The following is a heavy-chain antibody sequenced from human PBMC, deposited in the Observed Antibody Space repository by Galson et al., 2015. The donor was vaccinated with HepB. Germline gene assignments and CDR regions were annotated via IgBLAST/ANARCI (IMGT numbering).Heavy chain of an antibody. J-gene: IGHJ4*02. CDR3: ARDLIGDYYGSGNEWGY. CDR2: ISAYNGNT. CDR1: GYTFTSYG. V-gene: IGHV1-18*01. Sequence: SVKVSCKASGYTFTSYGISWVRQAPGQGLEWMGWISAYNGNTNYAQKLQGRVTMTTDTSTSTAYMELRSLRSDDTAVYYCARDLIGDYYGSGNEWGYWGQGTLVTVSS. D-gene: IGHD3-10*01.